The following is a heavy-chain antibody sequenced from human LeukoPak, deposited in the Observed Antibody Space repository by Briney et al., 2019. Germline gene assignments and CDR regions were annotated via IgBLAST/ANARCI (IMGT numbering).Heavy chain of an antibody. CDR3: ARGIRCSSTSCYGPPYYYYYMDV. D-gene: IGHD2-2*01. Sequence: GGSLRLSCAASGFTFSYYWMSWVRQAPGKGLEWVANIKQDGSEKYCVDSVKGRFTISRDNAKNSLYLQMNSLRAEDTAVYYCARGIRCSSTSCYGPPYYYYYMDVWGKGTTVTVSS. J-gene: IGHJ6*03. CDR2: IKQDGSEK. V-gene: IGHV3-7*01. CDR1: GFTFSYYW.